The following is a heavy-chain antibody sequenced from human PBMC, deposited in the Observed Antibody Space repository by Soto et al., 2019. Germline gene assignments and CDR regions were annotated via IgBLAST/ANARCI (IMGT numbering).Heavy chain of an antibody. CDR1: GFTFRSYW. J-gene: IGHJ6*02. Sequence: EVQLVESGGGLVRPGGSLRLSCAASGFTFRSYWMHWVRHAPGKGLVWVSRMNEDGGTTDYADSVKGRFTNSRDNAKNTLYLQMKSLRVEETAVYYCASDLSGRADVWGQRTTVTVSS. CDR3: ASDLSGRADV. CDR2: MNEDGGTT. V-gene: IGHV3-74*02. D-gene: IGHD3-10*01.